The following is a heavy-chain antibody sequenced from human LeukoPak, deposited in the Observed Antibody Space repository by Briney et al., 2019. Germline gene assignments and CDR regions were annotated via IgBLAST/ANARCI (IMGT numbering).Heavy chain of an antibody. CDR3: ARVNIAARPPGSFDY. J-gene: IGHJ4*02. CDR1: GGSISSGGYY. CDR2: IYYSGST. V-gene: IGHV4-31*03. Sequence: SETLSPTCTVSGGSISSGGYYWSWIRQHPGKGLEWIGYIYYSGSTYYNPSLKSRVTISVDTSKNQFSLKLSSVTAADTAVYYCARVNIAARPPGSFDYWGRGTLVTVSS. D-gene: IGHD6-6*01.